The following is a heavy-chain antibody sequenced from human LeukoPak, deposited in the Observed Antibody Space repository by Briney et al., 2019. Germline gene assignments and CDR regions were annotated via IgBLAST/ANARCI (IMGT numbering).Heavy chain of an antibody. Sequence: GGSLRLSCAASGFTFSSYGMHWVRQAPGKGLEWVSAISGSGGSTYYADSVKGRFTISRDNSKNTLYLQMNSLRAEDTAVYYCAKAQDSGYDFFDYWGQGTLVTVSS. CDR3: AKAQDSGYDFFDY. CDR1: GFTFSSYG. D-gene: IGHD5-12*01. J-gene: IGHJ4*02. V-gene: IGHV3-23*01. CDR2: ISGSGGST.